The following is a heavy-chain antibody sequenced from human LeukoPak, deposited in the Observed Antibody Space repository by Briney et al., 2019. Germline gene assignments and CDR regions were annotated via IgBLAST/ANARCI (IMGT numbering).Heavy chain of an antibody. J-gene: IGHJ4*02. V-gene: IGHV4-61*02. CDR1: GGSISSGSYY. Sequence: SETLSLTCTVSGGSISSGSYYWSWIRQPAGKGLEWIGRIYTSGSTNYNPSLKSRVTISVDTSKNQFSLKLSSVTAADTAVYYCARNYDSSGYYLFGYWGQGTLVTVSS. D-gene: IGHD3-22*01. CDR3: ARNYDSSGYYLFGY. CDR2: IYTSGST.